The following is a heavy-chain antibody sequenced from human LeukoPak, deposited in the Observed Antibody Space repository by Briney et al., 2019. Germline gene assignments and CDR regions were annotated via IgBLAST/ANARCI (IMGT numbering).Heavy chain of an antibody. Sequence: GGSLRLSCAASGFTFRTYNMNWVRQAPGKGLEWVSYITSGGTTIYYADSLKCRFTISRDNATTSLYLQMNSLRAEDTAVYYCAREVSSGWYNIYYYYYMDVWGKGTTVTVSS. D-gene: IGHD6-19*01. CDR2: ITSGGTTI. CDR3: AREVSSGWYNIYYYYYMDV. V-gene: IGHV3-48*01. CDR1: GFTFRTYN. J-gene: IGHJ6*03.